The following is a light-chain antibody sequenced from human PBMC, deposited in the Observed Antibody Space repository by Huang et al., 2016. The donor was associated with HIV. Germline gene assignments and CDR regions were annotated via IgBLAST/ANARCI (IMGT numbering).Light chain of an antibody. CDR1: QGIGND. CDR3: LQDYNYPQT. CDR2: NAS. Sequence: AIRMTQSPSSLSASVGDRVTITCRASQGIGNDLNWYQQRPGKAPRLLIYNASSLQSGVPSRFSGSGSGSHFPLTISSLQPEDFATYYCLQDYNYPQTFGQGTRLEIK. J-gene: IGKJ5*01. V-gene: IGKV1-6*01.